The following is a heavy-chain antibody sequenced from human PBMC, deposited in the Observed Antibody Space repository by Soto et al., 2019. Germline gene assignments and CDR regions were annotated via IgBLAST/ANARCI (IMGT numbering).Heavy chain of an antibody. V-gene: IGHV1-69*06. CDR2: IIPIFGTA. CDR3: AREWTGCGGDCYPYFDY. CDR1: GGTFSSYA. J-gene: IGHJ4*02. D-gene: IGHD2-21*02. Sequence: SVKVSCKASGGTFSSYAISWVRQAPGQGLEWMGGIIPIFGTANYAQKFQGRVTITADKSTSTAYMELSSLRSEDTAVYYCAREWTGCGGDCYPYFDYWGQGTLVTVS.